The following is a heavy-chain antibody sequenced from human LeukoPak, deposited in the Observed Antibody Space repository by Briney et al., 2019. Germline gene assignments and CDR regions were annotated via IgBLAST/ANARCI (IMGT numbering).Heavy chain of an antibody. CDR1: GYTFTGYY. D-gene: IGHD3-22*01. Sequence: ASVKVSCKASGYTFTGYYMHWVRQAPGQGLEWMGWINPNSGGTNYAQKFQGRVSMTRDTSISTAYMELSRLRSDDTAVYYCASSITMIVVVTPAPNFDYWGQGTMVTVSS. J-gene: IGHJ4*02. CDR2: INPNSGGT. V-gene: IGHV1-2*02. CDR3: ASSITMIVVVTPAPNFDY.